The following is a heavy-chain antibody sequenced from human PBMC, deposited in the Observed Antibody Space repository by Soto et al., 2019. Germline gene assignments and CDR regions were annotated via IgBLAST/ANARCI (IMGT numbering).Heavy chain of an antibody. D-gene: IGHD3-10*01. CDR2: MNPNSGNT. CDR3: ARGINYYDSGDDAFDI. V-gene: IGHV1-8*01. J-gene: IGHJ3*02. Sequence: QVQLVQSGAEVKKPGASVKVSCKASGYTFTSYDINWVRQATGKGLEWMGWMNPNSGNTGYAQKFQGRVTMTRNTSIRTAYMELSSLGSEDTAVDYCARGINYYDSGDDAFDIWGQGTMVTVSS. CDR1: GYTFTSYD.